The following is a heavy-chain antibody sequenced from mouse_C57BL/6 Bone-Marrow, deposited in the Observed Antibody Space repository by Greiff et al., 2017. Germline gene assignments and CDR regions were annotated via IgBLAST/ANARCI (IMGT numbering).Heavy chain of an antibody. Sequence: VQLQQSGAELVKPGASVKLSCTASGFNIKDYYMHWVKQRTEQGLEWIGRMDPEDGETKNAPKFQGKATITADTSSNTAYLQLSSLTSEDSDVYYCARRGGKDNYYAMDYWGQGTSVTVSS. J-gene: IGHJ4*01. CDR2: MDPEDGET. CDR1: GFNIKDYY. V-gene: IGHV14-2*01. CDR3: ARRGGKDNYYAMDY. D-gene: IGHD1-1*02.